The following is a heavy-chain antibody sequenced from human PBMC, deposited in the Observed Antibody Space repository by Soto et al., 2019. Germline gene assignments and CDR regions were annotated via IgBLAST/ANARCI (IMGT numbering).Heavy chain of an antibody. V-gene: IGHV4-38-2*02. J-gene: IGHJ4*02. CDR1: GYSISSGCF. CDR2: MYHDGNT. CDR3: ATESFSGYHSYDY. D-gene: IGHD5-12*01. Sequence: SETLSLTCAVSGYSISSGCFWGWIRQPPGKGLEWIANMYHDGNTHYNPSLKSRVTMSVDTSKNQFSLKLNSLTAADTAVHYCATESFSGYHSYDYGGQGILVTVSS.